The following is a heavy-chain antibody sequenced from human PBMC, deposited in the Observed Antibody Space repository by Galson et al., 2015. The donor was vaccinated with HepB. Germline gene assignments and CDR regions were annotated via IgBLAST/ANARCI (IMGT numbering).Heavy chain of an antibody. D-gene: IGHD2-15*01. CDR2: ISGSGGST. CDR3: TKEIGYCSGGTCYRRENYFDF. CDR1: GFTFSSHA. Sequence: SLRLSCAASGFTFSSHAMSWVRQAPGKGLEWVSAISGSGGSTYYADSVKGRFTISRDNSKNTLGLQMNSLRAEDTAVYYCTKEIGYCSGGTCYRRENYFDFWGQGTLVTVSS. V-gene: IGHV3-23*01. J-gene: IGHJ4*02.